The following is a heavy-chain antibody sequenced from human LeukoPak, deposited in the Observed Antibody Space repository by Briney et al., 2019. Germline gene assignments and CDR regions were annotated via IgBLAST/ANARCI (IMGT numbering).Heavy chain of an antibody. D-gene: IGHD1-26*01. CDR1: GGSIGSSNYY. CDR2: MYYSGST. J-gene: IGHJ6*03. V-gene: IGHV4-39*01. Sequence: SETLSLTCAVSGGSIGSSNYYWGWIRQPPGKGLEWIGSMYYSGSTYYNPSLKSRVTMSVDTSKNQFSLKLSSVTAADTAVYYCARVGATNYYHYYYMDVWGKGTTVTVSS. CDR3: ARVGATNYYHYYYMDV.